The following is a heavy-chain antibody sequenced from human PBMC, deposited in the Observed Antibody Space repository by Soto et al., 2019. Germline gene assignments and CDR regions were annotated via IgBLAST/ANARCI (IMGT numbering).Heavy chain of an antibody. CDR2: IYYSGST. CDR3: ARGYFSSGWYGAFDI. J-gene: IGHJ3*02. D-gene: IGHD6-19*01. CDR1: GGSISSGGYY. Sequence: SETLSLTCTVSGGSISSGGYYWRWIRQHPGKGLEWIGYIYYSGSTYYNPSLKSRVTISVDTSKNQFSLKLSSVTAADTAVYYCARGYFSSGWYGAFDIWGQRTMVTVSS. V-gene: IGHV4-31*03.